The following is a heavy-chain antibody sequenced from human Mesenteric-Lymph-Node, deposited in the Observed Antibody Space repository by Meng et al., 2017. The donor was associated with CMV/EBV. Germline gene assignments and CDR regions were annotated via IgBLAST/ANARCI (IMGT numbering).Heavy chain of an antibody. D-gene: IGHD3-22*01. CDR1: GYMFTGYY. CDR2: INPNSGGT. V-gene: IGHV1-2*02. J-gene: IGHJ4*02. Sequence: ASVKVSCKPSGYMFTGYYIHWVRQAPGQGLEWMGWINPNSGGTNYAQNFQGRVTMTRDTSISTAYMELSRLRSDDTALYYCAKVGGFDYDSSGYYGLNYWGQGTLVTVSS. CDR3: AKVGGFDYDSSGYYGLNY.